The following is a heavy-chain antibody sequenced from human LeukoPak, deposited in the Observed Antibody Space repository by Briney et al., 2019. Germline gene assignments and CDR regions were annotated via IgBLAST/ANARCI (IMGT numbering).Heavy chain of an antibody. D-gene: IGHD6-19*01. CDR3: ARDPDSSGWTYFDY. CDR1: GSYW. CDR2: INSDGSWT. V-gene: IGHV3-74*01. J-gene: IGHJ4*02. Sequence: GGSLRLSCAASGSYWMHWVRQAPGKGLVWVSHINSDGSWTSYADSVKGRFTISRDNSKNTLYLQMNSLRAEDTAVYYCARDPDSSGWTYFDYWGQGTLVTVSS.